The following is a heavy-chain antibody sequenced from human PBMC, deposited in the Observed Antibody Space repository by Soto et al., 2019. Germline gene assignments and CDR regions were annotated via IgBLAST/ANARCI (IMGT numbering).Heavy chain of an antibody. CDR1: GGSISSSNW. CDR3: ARDRAYYDYVWGSYRQNSIPYNWFDP. V-gene: IGHV4-4*02. D-gene: IGHD3-16*02. Sequence: PSETLSLTCAVSGGSISSSNWWSWVRQPPGKGLEWIGEIYHSGSTNYNPSLKSRVTISVDKSKNQFSLKLSSVTAADTAVYYCARDRAYYDYVWGSYRQNSIPYNWFDPWGQGTLVTVSS. J-gene: IGHJ5*02. CDR2: IYHSGST.